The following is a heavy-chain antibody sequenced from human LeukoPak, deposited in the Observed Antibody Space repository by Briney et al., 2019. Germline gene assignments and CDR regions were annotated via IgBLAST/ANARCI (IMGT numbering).Heavy chain of an antibody. CDR2: ISAGNGNT. CDR1: GYTFTSYA. D-gene: IGHD3-16*01. CDR3: ARGGLLYEEFDY. Sequence: ASVKVSCKASGYTFTSYAMHWVRQAPGQRLEWMGWISAGNGNTKYSQKFQDRVTIIRDTSANTAYMELSSLRSEDTAVYYCARGGLLYEEFDYWGQGTLVTVSS. V-gene: IGHV1-3*01. J-gene: IGHJ4*02.